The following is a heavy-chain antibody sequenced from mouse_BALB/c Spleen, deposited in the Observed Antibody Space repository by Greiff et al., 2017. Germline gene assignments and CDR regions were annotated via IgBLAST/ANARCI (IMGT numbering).Heavy chain of an antibody. Sequence: EVQLVESGGGLVQPGGSLRLSCATSGFTFTDYYMSWVRQPPGKALEWLGFIRNKANGYTTEYSASVKGRFTISRDNSQSILYLQMNTLRAEDSATYYCARGYYYAMDYWGQGTSVTVSS. CDR3: ARGYYYAMDY. V-gene: IGHV7-3*02. J-gene: IGHJ4*01. CDR1: GFTFTDYY. CDR2: IRNKANGYTT.